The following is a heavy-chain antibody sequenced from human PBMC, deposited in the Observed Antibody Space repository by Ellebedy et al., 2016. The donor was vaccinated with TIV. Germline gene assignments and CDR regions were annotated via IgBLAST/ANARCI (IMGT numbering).Heavy chain of an antibody. CDR3: ARGSGWPHIIDY. CDR2: IYPGDSDT. J-gene: IGHJ4*02. Sequence: GGSLRLSXKNSGYSFTSYWIGWVRQMSGKGLEWMGIIYPGDSDTRLNPSLRGRVSITADNSINSAYLQWSSLEASDSGMYYCARGSGWPHIIDYWGQGTRVTVSS. D-gene: IGHD6-19*01. V-gene: IGHV5-51*01. CDR1: GYSFTSYW.